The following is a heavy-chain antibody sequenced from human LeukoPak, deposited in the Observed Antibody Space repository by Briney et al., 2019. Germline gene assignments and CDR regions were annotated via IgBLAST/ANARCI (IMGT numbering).Heavy chain of an antibody. Sequence: GGSLRLSCAGSGFTFSRNTMSWVRQAPGRGLEWVSAISNTGGRTDYADSVKGRFTISRDNSKSTLYLQMDSLRAEDTAVYYCARDEDTSALSEYWGQGTLVTVSS. CDR3: ARDEDTSALSEY. D-gene: IGHD2/OR15-2a*01. V-gene: IGHV3-23*01. J-gene: IGHJ4*02. CDR1: GFTFSRNT. CDR2: ISNTGGRT.